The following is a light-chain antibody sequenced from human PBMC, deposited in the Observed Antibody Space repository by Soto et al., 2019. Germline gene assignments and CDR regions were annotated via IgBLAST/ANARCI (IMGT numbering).Light chain of an antibody. Sequence: EIVLTQSPGTLSLSPGERATLSCRASQSVTSNYLAWYQQKPDQAPRLLIYGASSRATGIPDRFSGSGSGTDFTLTISRLEPEDFAVYYCQQYAGSPPRTFGQGTKVEIK. J-gene: IGKJ1*01. V-gene: IGKV3-20*01. CDR2: GAS. CDR3: QQYAGSPPRT. CDR1: QSVTSNY.